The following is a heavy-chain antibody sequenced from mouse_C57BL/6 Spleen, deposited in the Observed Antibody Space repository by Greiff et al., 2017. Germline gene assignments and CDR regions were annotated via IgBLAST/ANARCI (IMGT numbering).Heavy chain of an antibody. CDR2: IYPGSGST. Sequence: QVQLQQPGAELVKPGASVQMSCKASGYTFTSYWITWVKQRPGQGLEWIGDIYPGSGSTNYNEKFKSKATLTVDTSSSTAYMQLSSLTSEDSAVCYCARGRYYGSSWYFDVWGTGTTVTVSS. J-gene: IGHJ1*03. V-gene: IGHV1-55*01. D-gene: IGHD1-1*01. CDR1: GYTFTSYW. CDR3: ARGRYYGSSWYFDV.